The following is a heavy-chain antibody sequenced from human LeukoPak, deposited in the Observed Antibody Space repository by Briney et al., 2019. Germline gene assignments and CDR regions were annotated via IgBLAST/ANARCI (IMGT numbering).Heavy chain of an antibody. D-gene: IGHD6-6*01. CDR2: INPNSGGT. Sequence: GASVKVSCKASGYTFTGYYMHWVRQAPGQGLEWMGWINPNSGGTNYAQKFQGRVTMTRDTSISTAYMELSMLRSDDTAVYHCARGPSADDAFDIWGQGTMVTVSS. CDR3: ARGPSADDAFDI. J-gene: IGHJ3*02. V-gene: IGHV1-2*02. CDR1: GYTFTGYY.